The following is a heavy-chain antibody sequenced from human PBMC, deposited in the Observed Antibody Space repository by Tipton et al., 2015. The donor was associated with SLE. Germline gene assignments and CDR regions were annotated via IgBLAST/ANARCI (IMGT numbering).Heavy chain of an antibody. CDR2: VYSDGTIT. Sequence: GSLRLSCGASGFTFTNYAMSWVRQAPGKGLEWVSLVYSDGTITYYADSVKGRFTISRDISKSTLYLQMNSLRADDTAVYYCARVWGVYYFDFWGQGTLVTVSS. V-gene: IGHV3-23*03. D-gene: IGHD3-10*01. CDR3: ARVWGVYYFDF. J-gene: IGHJ4*02. CDR1: GFTFTNYA.